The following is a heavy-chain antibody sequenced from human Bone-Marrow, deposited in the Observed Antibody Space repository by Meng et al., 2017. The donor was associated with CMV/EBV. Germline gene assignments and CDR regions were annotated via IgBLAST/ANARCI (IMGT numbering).Heavy chain of an antibody. D-gene: IGHD2-2*01. CDR1: GYTFTGYY. CDR3: ASLPYCSTTSCYLAPDYGMDV. Sequence: ASVKVSCKASGYTFTGYYMHWVRQAPGQGLEWMGWINPNSGGTNYAQKFQGRVTMTRDTSISTAYMELSRLRSDDTAVYYCASLPYCSTTSCYLAPDYGMDVWGQGTTITV. CDR2: INPNSGGT. J-gene: IGHJ6*02. V-gene: IGHV1-2*02.